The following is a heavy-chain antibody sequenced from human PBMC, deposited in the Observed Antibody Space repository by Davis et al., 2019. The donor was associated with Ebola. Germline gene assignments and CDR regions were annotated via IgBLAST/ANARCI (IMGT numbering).Heavy chain of an antibody. CDR1: GGSISSYY. CDR2: TFHSRST. Sequence: MPSETLSLTCTVSGGSISSYYWGWIRKPPGKGLEWIGSTFHSRSTNYNPSLQSRVTISVDTSKNQFSLRLSSVTAADTAVYYCAGLAARSSYYYGMDVWGQGTTVTVSS. J-gene: IGHJ6*02. V-gene: IGHV4-59*01. CDR3: AGLAARSSYYYGMDV. D-gene: IGHD6-6*01.